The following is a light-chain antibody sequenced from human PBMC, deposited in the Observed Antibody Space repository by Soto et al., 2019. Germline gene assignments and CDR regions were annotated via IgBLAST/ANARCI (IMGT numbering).Light chain of an antibody. J-gene: IGKJ4*01. CDR3: QQLNSFPLT. V-gene: IGKV1-9*01. CDR2: GAS. CDR1: QGISSY. Sequence: DIQLTQSPSFLSASVGDRVTLTCRASQGISSYLAWYQQKPGKVPKLLIYGASTLQSGVPSRFSGSGSGTEFTLTISSLQPEDFATYYCQQLNSFPLTFGGGTRVEIK.